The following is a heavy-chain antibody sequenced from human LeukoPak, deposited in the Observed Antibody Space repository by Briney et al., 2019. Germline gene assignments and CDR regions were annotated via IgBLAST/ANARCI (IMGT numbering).Heavy chain of an antibody. Sequence: PGESLKISCKGSGYGYSFTSYWIGWVRQMPGKGLEWMGIIYPGDSDTRYSPSFQGQVTISADKSINTAYLQWSSLKASDTAMYYCARQAGYCSTTRCSTGYLDNWGQGTLVTVSS. CDR1: GYGYSFTSYW. D-gene: IGHD2-2*01. J-gene: IGHJ4*02. CDR3: ARQAGYCSTTRCSTGYLDN. CDR2: IYPGDSDT. V-gene: IGHV5-51*01.